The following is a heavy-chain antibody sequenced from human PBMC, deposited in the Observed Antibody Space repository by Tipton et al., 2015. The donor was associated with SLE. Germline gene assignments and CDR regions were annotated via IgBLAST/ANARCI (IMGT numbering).Heavy chain of an antibody. CDR2: ISGSGGST. CDR3: AKDKLSGWYVDY. Sequence: SLRLSCAASGFTFSSYAMSWVRQAPGKGLEWVSAISGSGGSTYYADSVKGRFTIARDTSKNTLYLQMNSLRAEDTALYYCAKDKLSGWYVDYWGQGTLVTVSS. J-gene: IGHJ4*02. CDR1: GFTFSSYA. D-gene: IGHD6-19*01. V-gene: IGHV3-23*01.